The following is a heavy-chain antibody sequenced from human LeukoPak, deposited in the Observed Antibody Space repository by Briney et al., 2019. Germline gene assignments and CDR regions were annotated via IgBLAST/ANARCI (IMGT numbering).Heavy chain of an antibody. J-gene: IGHJ6*02. V-gene: IGHV1-69*04. CDR3: ASLLDYYYYGMDA. CDR2: IIPILGIA. D-gene: IGHD2-15*01. CDR1: GGTFSSYA. Sequence: GASVKVSCKASGGTFSSYAISWVRQAPGQGLEWMGRIIPILGIANYAQKFQGRVTITADKSTSTAYMELSSLRSEDTAVYYCASLLDYYYYGMDAWGQGTTVTVSS.